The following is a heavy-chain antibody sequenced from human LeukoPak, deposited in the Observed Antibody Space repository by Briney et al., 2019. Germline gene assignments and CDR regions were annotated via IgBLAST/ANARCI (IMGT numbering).Heavy chain of an antibody. D-gene: IGHD1-14*01. CDR2: IKSESDGGTI. CDR1: GFTLRNAW. CDR3: NTAGIV. J-gene: IGHJ6*02. V-gene: IGHV3-15*01. Sequence: GGSLRLSCEASGFTLRNAWMSWVRQAPGKGLEWVGRIKSESDGGTIDYAAPVKGIVTISRDDSKKTVYLQMSSLTTDDTAVYYCNTAGIVWGQGTTVTVSS.